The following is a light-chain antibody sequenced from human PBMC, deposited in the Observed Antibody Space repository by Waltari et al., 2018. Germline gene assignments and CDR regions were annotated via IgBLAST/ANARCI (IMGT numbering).Light chain of an antibody. J-gene: IGLJ1*01. CDR1: SSDVGSYYY. Sequence: QSALTQPASVSGSRGQSITISCTGTSSDVGSYYYVSCYQQHPGKAPKLMIYDVSKRPSGVSNRFSGSKSGNTASLTISGLQAEDEADYYCTSYTSSNTYVFGTGTKVTVL. CDR3: TSYTSSNTYV. V-gene: IGLV2-14*01. CDR2: DVS.